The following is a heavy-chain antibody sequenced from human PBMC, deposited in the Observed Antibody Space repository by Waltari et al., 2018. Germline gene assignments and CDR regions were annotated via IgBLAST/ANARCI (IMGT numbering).Heavy chain of an antibody. J-gene: IGHJ3*02. Sequence: QVQLVQSGAEVKKPGASVKVSCKASGYTFTGYYMHWVRQAPGQGLEWRGVSNPKGGGTNYAQKLQGRVAMTRDTAISTAYMELSRLGSDDTAVYYCASWGDRITIFGVVRDAFDIWGQGTMVTVSS. CDR3: ASWGDRITIFGVVRDAFDI. CDR1: GYTFTGYY. D-gene: IGHD3-3*01. V-gene: IGHV1-2*02. CDR2: SNPKGGGT.